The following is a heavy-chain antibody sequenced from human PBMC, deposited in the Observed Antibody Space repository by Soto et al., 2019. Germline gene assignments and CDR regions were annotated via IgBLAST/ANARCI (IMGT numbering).Heavy chain of an antibody. CDR2: IYYSGST. CDR3: ARDLRFRGFYGMDV. D-gene: IGHD3-10*01. V-gene: IGHV4-31*03. Sequence: QVQLQESGPGLVKPSQTLSLTCTVSGGSISSGGYYGSCIRQHPGKGLEWIGYIYYSGSTYYNPSLKSRVTISVDTSKNQFSLKLSSVTAADTAVYYCARDLRFRGFYGMDVWGQGTTVTVSS. CDR1: GGSISSGGYY. J-gene: IGHJ6*02.